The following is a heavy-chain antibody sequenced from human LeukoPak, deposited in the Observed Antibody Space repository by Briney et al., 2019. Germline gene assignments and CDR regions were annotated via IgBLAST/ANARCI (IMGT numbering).Heavy chain of an antibody. Sequence: GASVKVSCKVSGYTLTELSMHWVRQAPGKGLEWMGGFDPEDGETIYAQKFQGRVTMTEETSTDTAYMELSSLRSEDTAVYYCATGYYYDSSGYYGQMPYYWGQGTLVTVSS. CDR2: FDPEDGET. CDR3: ATGYYYDSSGYYGQMPYY. J-gene: IGHJ4*02. CDR1: GYTLTELS. V-gene: IGHV1-24*01. D-gene: IGHD3-22*01.